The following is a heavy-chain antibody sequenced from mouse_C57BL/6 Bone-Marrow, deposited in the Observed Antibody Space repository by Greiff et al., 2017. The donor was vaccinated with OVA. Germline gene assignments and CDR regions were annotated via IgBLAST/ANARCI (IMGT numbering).Heavy chain of an antibody. V-gene: IGHV14-4*01. CDR1: GFNIKDDY. D-gene: IGHD2-12*01. CDR3: TTGYSDYFDY. CDR2: IDPENGDT. J-gene: IGHJ2*01. Sequence: EVMLVESGAELVRPGASVKLSCTASGFNIKDDYMHWVKQRPEQGLEWIGWIDPENGDTEYASKFQGKATITADTSSNTAYLQLSSLTSEDTAVYYCTTGYSDYFDYWGQGTTLTVSS.